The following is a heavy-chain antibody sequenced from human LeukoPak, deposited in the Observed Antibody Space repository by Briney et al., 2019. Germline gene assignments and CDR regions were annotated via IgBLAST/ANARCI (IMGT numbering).Heavy chain of an antibody. J-gene: IGHJ4*02. D-gene: IGHD5-18*01. CDR2: IRYDGSNK. CDR3: AKDQDTAIVFYY. Sequence: GGSLRLSCAASGFTFSSYGMHWVRQAPGKGLEWVAFIRYDGSNKYYADSVKGRFTISRDNSKNTLYLQMNSLRAEDTAVYYCAKDQDTAIVFYYWGQGTLVTVS. CDR1: GFTFSSYG. V-gene: IGHV3-30*02.